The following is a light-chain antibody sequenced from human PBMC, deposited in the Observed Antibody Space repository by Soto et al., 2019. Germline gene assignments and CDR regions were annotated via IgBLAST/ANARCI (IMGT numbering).Light chain of an antibody. CDR2: RNN. Sequence: QSVLTQPPSASGTPGQRVTISCSGSISNIVSNYVYWYQQLPGTAPKLLIYRNNQRPSGVPDRFSGSKSGTSASLAISGLRSEDEADYYCAAWDDSLSGPVFGGGTQLTVL. CDR3: AAWDDSLSGPV. CDR1: ISNIVSNY. V-gene: IGLV1-47*01. J-gene: IGLJ7*01.